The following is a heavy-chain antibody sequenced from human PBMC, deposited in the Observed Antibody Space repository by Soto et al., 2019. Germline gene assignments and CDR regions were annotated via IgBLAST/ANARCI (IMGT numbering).Heavy chain of an antibody. J-gene: IGHJ3*02. CDR3: ARVAGRGYCSSTSCPWDFDI. Sequence: PSETLSLTCAVSGGSISSGGYSWSWIRQPPGKGLEWIGYIYHSGSTYYNPSLKSRVTISVDRSKNQFSLKLSSVTAADTAVYYCARVAGRGYCSSTSCPWDFDIWGQGTMLTVS. CDR2: IYHSGST. CDR1: GGSISSGGYS. V-gene: IGHV4-30-2*01. D-gene: IGHD2-2*01.